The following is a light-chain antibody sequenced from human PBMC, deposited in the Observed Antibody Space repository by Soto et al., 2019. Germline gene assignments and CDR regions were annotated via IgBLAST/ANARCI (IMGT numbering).Light chain of an antibody. V-gene: IGKV3-20*01. Sequence: PEERATLSCRAGQSVSSNYLAWYQQKPGQAPRLLIYGASSRATGIPDRFSGSVSGTDFTLTIGRLEPEDSAVYYCQQYGSPPRTFGQGTKVDIK. CDR2: GAS. CDR1: QSVSSNY. J-gene: IGKJ1*01. CDR3: QQYGSPPRT.